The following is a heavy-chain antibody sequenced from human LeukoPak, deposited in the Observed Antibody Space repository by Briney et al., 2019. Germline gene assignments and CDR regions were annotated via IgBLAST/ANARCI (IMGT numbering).Heavy chain of an antibody. V-gene: IGHV3-11*04. CDR2: ISSSGSTI. Sequence: PGGSLRLSCAASGFTFSDYYMSWLRQAPGKGLEWVSYISSSGSTIYYADSVKGRFTISRDNAKNSLYLQMNSLRAEDTAVYYCARSIMITFGGVIVPWFDPWGQGTLVTVSS. CDR3: ARSIMITFGGVIVPWFDP. CDR1: GFTFSDYY. D-gene: IGHD3-16*02. J-gene: IGHJ5*02.